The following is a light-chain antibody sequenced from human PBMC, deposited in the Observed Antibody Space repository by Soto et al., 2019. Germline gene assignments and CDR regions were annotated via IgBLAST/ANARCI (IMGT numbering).Light chain of an antibody. CDR3: KSYAGSNTDV. CDR2: EVV. J-gene: IGLJ1*01. V-gene: IGLV2-8*01. CDR1: KNDIGVYDF. Sequence: QSALTQPPSASGSPGQSVTISCSGTKNDIGVYDFVSWYQHHPGKAHRLIIYEVVQRPSGVPDRFSGSKSGNTASLTVSGLQAADEADYFCKSYAGSNTDVFGSGTKLTVL.